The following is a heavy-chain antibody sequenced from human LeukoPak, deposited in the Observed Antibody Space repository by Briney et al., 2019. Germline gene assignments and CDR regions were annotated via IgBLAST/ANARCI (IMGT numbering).Heavy chain of an antibody. V-gene: IGHV4-4*07. J-gene: IGHJ6*02. CDR3: ARDGIVGASRDYYYGMDV. D-gene: IGHD1-26*01. Sequence: SETLSLTCTVSGVSISSYYWSGIRQPAGKGLEWIGRIYTSGSTNYNPSLKSRVTMSVDTSKNQFSLKLSSVTAADTAVYYCARDGIVGASRDYYYGMDVWGQGTTVTVSS. CDR1: GVSISSYY. CDR2: IYTSGST.